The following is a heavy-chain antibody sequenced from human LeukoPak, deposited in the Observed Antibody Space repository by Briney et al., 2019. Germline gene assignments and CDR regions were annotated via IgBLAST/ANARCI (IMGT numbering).Heavy chain of an antibody. V-gene: IGHV1-24*01. Sequence: ASVKVSCKVSGYTLTELSMHWVRQAPGKGLEWMGGCDPEDGETIYAQKFQGRVTMTEDTSTDTAYMELSSLRSEDTAVYYCATVAVAGRHDAFDIWGQGTMVAVSS. CDR1: GYTLTELS. D-gene: IGHD6-19*01. CDR3: ATVAVAGRHDAFDI. CDR2: CDPEDGET. J-gene: IGHJ3*02.